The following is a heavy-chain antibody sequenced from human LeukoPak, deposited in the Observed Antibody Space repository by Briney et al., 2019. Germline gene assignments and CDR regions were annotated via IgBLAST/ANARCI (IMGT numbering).Heavy chain of an antibody. CDR3: ARGYRTGDMTIFAY. V-gene: IGHV1-2*02. CDR2: INPNSGGT. J-gene: IGHJ4*02. Sequence: ASVKVSCKTSGYTFTGYCMQWVRQAPGQGLEWMGWINPNSGGTDYAQKFQGRVTMTRDTSISTAYMELSRLRSDDTAMYYCARGYRTGDMTIFAYWGQGTLVTVSS. D-gene: IGHD2-15*01. CDR1: GYTFTGYC.